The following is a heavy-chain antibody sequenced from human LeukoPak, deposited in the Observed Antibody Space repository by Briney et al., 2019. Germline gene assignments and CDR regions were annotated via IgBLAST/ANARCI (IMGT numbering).Heavy chain of an antibody. J-gene: IGHJ6*02. CDR1: GYTFTKYG. CDR3: ASADCSSDSCFYYYYYFGMDV. D-gene: IGHD2-2*01. V-gene: IGHV1-18*01. CDR2: ISAYNGNT. Sequence: ASVKVSCKASGYTFTKYGTSWVRQAPGQGLEWMGWISAYNGNTNYAQKFQGRVTVTTDTSTSTAYMELRSLTSDDTAVYYCASADCSSDSCFYYYYYFGMDVWGQGTTVTVSS.